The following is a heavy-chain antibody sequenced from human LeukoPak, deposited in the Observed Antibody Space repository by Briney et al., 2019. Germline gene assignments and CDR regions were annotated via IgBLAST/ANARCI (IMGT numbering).Heavy chain of an antibody. D-gene: IGHD6-13*01. CDR2: IYYSGST. Sequence: PSETLSLTCTVSGGSISSGSYYWSWIRQPPGKGLEWIGYIYYSGSTNYNPSLKSRVTMSVDTSKNQFSLKLSSVTAADTAVYYCARSWNYSSRMNWFDPWGQGTLVTASS. CDR1: GGSISSGSYY. J-gene: IGHJ5*02. V-gene: IGHV4-61*01. CDR3: ARSWNYSSRMNWFDP.